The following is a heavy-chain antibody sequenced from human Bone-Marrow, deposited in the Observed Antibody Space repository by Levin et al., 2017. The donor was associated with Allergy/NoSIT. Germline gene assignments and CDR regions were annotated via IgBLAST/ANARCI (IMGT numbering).Heavy chain of an antibody. CDR1: GFTFSSYW. V-gene: IGHV3-74*01. Sequence: PGGSLRLSCAASGFTFSSYWMHWVRQAPGKGLVWVSRIYSDVSSTSYADSVKGRFTISRDNTKNTLYLQMNSLRAEDTAVYYCARDNSGTYSLDYWGLGTLVTVSS. CDR3: ARDNSGTYSLDY. J-gene: IGHJ4*02. CDR2: IYSDVSST. D-gene: IGHD1-26*01.